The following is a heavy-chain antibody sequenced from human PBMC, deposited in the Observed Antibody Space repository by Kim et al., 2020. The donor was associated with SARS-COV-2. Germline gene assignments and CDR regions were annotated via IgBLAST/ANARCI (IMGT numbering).Heavy chain of an antibody. CDR1: GGSISSYY. CDR2: IYYSGST. D-gene: IGHD3-9*01. J-gene: IGHJ5*02. CDR3: ARTDILTGYYWFDP. Sequence: SETLSLTCTVSGGSISSYYWSWIRQPPGKGLEWIGYIYYSGSTNYNPSLKSRVTISVDTSKNQFSLKLSSVTAADTAVYYCARTDILTGYYWFDPWGQGTLVTVSS. V-gene: IGHV4-59*13.